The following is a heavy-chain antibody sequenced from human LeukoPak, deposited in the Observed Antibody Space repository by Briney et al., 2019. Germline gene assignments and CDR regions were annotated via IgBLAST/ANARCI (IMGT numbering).Heavy chain of an antibody. Sequence: GGSLRLSCAASGLGFAGSAVHWVRQTSGRGLEWIGCVRSRDKNYATIYAASARGRFTISRDDSRNTASLQMNSLNTEDTAVYYFRHIEYVAPDSWGQGTLVTVSS. D-gene: IGHD2-21*01. CDR3: RHIEYVAPDS. V-gene: IGHV3-73*01. CDR2: VRSRDKNYAT. J-gene: IGHJ4*02. CDR1: GLGFAGSA.